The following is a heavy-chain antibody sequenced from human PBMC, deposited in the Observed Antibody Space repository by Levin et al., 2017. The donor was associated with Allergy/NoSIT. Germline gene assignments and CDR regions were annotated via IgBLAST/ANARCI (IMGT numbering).Heavy chain of an antibody. J-gene: IGHJ4*02. D-gene: IGHD3-10*01. CDR2: LSYDGSNK. V-gene: IGHV3-30*04. CDR1: GFTFSSYA. CDR3: ARDPGLVGLDY. Sequence: PGGSLRLSCAASGFTFSSYAMHWVRQAPGKGLEWVAVLSYDGSNKYYADSVKGRFTISRDNSKNTLYLQMNSLRAEDTAVYYCARDPGLVGLDYWGQGTLVTVSS.